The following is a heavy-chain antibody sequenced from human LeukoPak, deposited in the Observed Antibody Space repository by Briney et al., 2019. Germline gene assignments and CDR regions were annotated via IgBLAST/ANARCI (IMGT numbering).Heavy chain of an antibody. V-gene: IGHV4-59*01. CDR3: ARGEQWLVPYYFDY. J-gene: IGHJ4*02. CDR1: GGSISSYY. CDR2: IYYSGST. D-gene: IGHD6-19*01. Sequence: SETLSLTXTVSGGSISSYYWSWIRQPPGKGLEWIGYIYYSGSTNYNPSLKSRVTISVDTSKNQFSLKLSSVTAADTAVYYCARGEQWLVPYYFDYWGQGTLVTVSS.